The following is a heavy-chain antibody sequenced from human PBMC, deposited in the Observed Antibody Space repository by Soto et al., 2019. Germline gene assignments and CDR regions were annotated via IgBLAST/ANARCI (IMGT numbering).Heavy chain of an antibody. Sequence: PSDTLSLTCTVSGGSITGTTNYWGWIRQPPGKGLEWIGTVDYTGSTNYNPSPESRVSISVDTSKNQFSLNLRSVTAADTAVYYCARRTPLYASESSRFDPWGQGALVTVS. CDR1: GGSITGTTNY. V-gene: IGHV4-39*01. D-gene: IGHD3-10*01. CDR2: VDYTGST. CDR3: ARRTPLYASESSRFDP. J-gene: IGHJ5*02.